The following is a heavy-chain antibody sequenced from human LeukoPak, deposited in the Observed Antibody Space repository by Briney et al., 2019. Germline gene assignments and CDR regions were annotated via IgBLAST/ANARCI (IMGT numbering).Heavy chain of an antibody. CDR2: INAGNGNT. CDR1: GFTFTSYA. D-gene: IGHD6-19*01. J-gene: IGHJ4*02. CDR3: ARRDSSGWYVFDY. Sequence: ASVKVSCKASGFTFTSYAMLWVRPAPGQRLEWMGWINAGNGNTKYSQKFQGRVTITRDTSASTAYMELSSLRSEDTAVYYCARRDSSGWYVFDYWGQGTLVTVSS. V-gene: IGHV1-3*01.